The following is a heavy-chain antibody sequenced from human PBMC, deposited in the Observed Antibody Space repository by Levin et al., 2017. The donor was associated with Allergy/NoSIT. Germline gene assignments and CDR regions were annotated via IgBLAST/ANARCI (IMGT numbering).Heavy chain of an antibody. J-gene: IGHJ3*02. V-gene: IGHV3-30*18. CDR2: ISYDGSNK. CDR3: AKAIVVVVAAADAFDI. CDR1: GFTFSSYG. Sequence: PGGSLRLSCAASGFTFSSYGMHWVRQAPGKGLEWVAVISYDGSNKYYADSVKGRFTISRDNSKNTLYLQMNSLRAEDTAVYYCAKAIVVVVAAADAFDIWGQGTMVTVSS. D-gene: IGHD2-15*01.